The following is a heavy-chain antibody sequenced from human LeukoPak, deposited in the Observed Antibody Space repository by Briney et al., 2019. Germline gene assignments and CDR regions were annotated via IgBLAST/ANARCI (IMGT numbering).Heavy chain of an antibody. D-gene: IGHD3-22*01. CDR3: AKGGGYDSSGDFDY. V-gene: IGHV3-9*01. Sequence: GRSLRLSCAASGFTFDDYAMHWVRQAPGKGLEWVSGISWNSGSIGYADSVKGRFAISRDNAKNSLYLQMNSLRAEDTALYYCAKGGGYDSSGDFDYWGQGTLVTVSS. CDR2: ISWNSGSI. CDR1: GFTFDDYA. J-gene: IGHJ4*02.